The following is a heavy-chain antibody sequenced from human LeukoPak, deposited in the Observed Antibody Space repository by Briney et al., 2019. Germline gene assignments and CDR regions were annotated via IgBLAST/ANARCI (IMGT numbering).Heavy chain of an antibody. J-gene: IGHJ4*02. Sequence: SETPSLTCAVYGGSFSGYYWSWIRQPPGKGLEWIGEINHSGSTNYNPSLKSRVTISVDTSKNQFSLKLSSVTAADTAVYYCARGATVTPLDYWGQGTLVTVSS. CDR2: INHSGST. CDR3: ARGATVTPLDY. D-gene: IGHD4-17*01. V-gene: IGHV4-34*01. CDR1: GGSFSGYY.